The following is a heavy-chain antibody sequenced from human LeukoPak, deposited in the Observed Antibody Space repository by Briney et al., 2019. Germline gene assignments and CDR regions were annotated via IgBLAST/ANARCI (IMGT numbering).Heavy chain of an antibody. CDR3: ARDPNPRVDNAFDI. Sequence: ASVKVSCKASGYTFTGYYMHWVRQAPGQGVEWMGWINPNSGGTNYAQKFQGRVTMTRDTSISTAYMELSRLRSDDTAVYYCARDPNPRVDNAFDIWGQGTMVTVSS. D-gene: IGHD3-3*01. J-gene: IGHJ3*02. CDR2: INPNSGGT. V-gene: IGHV1-2*02. CDR1: GYTFTGYY.